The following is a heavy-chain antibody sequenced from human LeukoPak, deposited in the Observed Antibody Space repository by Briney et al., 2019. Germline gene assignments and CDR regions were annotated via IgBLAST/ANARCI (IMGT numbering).Heavy chain of an antibody. Sequence: GGSLRLSCAASGFTFSSYWMHWVRQVPGKGLLWVSHINSDGTSTTYADSVKGRFTIYRDNAKNTLYLQMNSLRAEDTAVYYCARKRGGYHSGDYWGQGTLVTVSS. D-gene: IGHD5-12*01. CDR2: INSDGTST. V-gene: IGHV3-74*01. CDR1: GFTFSSYW. J-gene: IGHJ4*02. CDR3: ARKRGGYHSGDY.